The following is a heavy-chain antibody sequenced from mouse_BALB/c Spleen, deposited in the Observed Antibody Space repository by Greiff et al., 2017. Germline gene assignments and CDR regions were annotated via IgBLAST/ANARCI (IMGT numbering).Heavy chain of an antibody. CDR1: GYSITSGYY. J-gene: IGHJ2*01. D-gene: IGHD2-1*01. CDR3: ARDRVYGNYDY. CDR2: ISYDGSN. Sequence: DVKLQESGPGLVKPSQSLSLTCSVTGYSITSGYYWNWIRQFPGNKLEWMGYISYDGSNNYNPSLKNRISITRDTSKNQFFLKLNSVTTEDTATYYCARDRVYGNYDYWGQGTTLTVSS. V-gene: IGHV3-6*02.